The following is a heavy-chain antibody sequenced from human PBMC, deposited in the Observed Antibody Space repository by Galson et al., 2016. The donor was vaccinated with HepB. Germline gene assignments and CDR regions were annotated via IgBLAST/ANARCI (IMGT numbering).Heavy chain of an antibody. CDR2: IYYSGTT. D-gene: IGHD3-10*01. V-gene: IGHV4-39*07. CDR3: ARVYYPNWFDP. J-gene: IGHJ5*02. CDR1: GGSISSSGYY. Sequence: ETLSLTCTVSGGSISSSGYYWGWIRQPPGKGLEWIGSIYYSGTTYYNPSLRSRVTISVDTSKNQFSLNLSSVTAADTAVYYCARVYYPNWFDPWGQGTLVTVSS.